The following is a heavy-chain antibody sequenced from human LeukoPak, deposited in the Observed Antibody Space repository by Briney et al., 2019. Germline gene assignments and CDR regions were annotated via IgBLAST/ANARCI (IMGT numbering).Heavy chain of an antibody. J-gene: IGHJ4*02. CDR1: GFTFSSYS. CDR2: ISSSSSTI. D-gene: IGHD3-22*01. Sequence: GGSLRLSCAASGFTFSSYSMNWVRQAPGKGLEWVSYISSSSSTIYYADSVKGRFTISRDNSKNTLYLQMNSLRAEDTAVYYCAKAGDSSGYYFDYWGQGTLVTVSS. CDR3: AKAGDSSGYYFDY. V-gene: IGHV3-48*01.